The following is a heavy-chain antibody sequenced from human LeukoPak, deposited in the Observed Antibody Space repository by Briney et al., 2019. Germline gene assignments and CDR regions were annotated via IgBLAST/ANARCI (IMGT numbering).Heavy chain of an antibody. CDR3: ARVQRGHQLIDY. V-gene: IGHV1-24*01. D-gene: IGHD1-1*01. CDR1: GYTLTELS. Sequence: ASVKVSCKVSGYTLTELSMHWVRQAPGKGLEWMGGFDPEDGETSYAQKFQGRVTMTRDTSTSTVYMELSSLRSEDTAVYYCARVQRGHQLIDYWGQGTLVTVSS. CDR2: FDPEDGET. J-gene: IGHJ4*02.